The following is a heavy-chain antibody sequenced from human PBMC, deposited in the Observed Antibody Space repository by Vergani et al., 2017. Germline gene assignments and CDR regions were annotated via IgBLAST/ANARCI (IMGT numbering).Heavy chain of an antibody. V-gene: IGHV4-59*01. Sequence: QVQLQESGPGLVKPSETLSLTCTVSGGSISSYYWSWIRQPPGKGLEWIGYIYYSGSTNYNPALTSRVTISVDTSKNQFSLKLSSVTAADTAVYYCARDLGAGIDAFDIWGQGTMVTVSS. CDR3: ARDLGAGIDAFDI. J-gene: IGHJ3*02. CDR1: GGSISSYY. D-gene: IGHD3-16*01. CDR2: IYYSGST.